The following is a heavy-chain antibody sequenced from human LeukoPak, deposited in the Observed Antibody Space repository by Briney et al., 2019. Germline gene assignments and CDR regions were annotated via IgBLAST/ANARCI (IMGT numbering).Heavy chain of an antibody. D-gene: IGHD3-3*01. J-gene: IGHJ4*02. CDR3: AREHYDFWSGYSKSNDY. CDR2: INSDGSST. CDR1: GFTFSSYW. V-gene: IGHV3-74*01. Sequence: PGGSLRLSCAASGFTFSSYWMHWVRQAPGEGLVWVSRINSDGSSTSYADSVKGRFTISRDNAKNTLYLQMNSLRAEDTAVYYCAREHYDFWSGYSKSNDYWGQGTLVTVSS.